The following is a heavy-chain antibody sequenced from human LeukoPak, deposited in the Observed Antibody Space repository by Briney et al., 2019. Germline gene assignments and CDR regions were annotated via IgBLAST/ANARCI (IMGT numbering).Heavy chain of an antibody. CDR2: IWYDGRNK. CDR3: ARVNRGDAFDI. J-gene: IGHJ3*02. V-gene: IGHV3-33*01. Sequence: QTGGSLRLSCAASGFTFSSYGMHWVRQAPGKGLEWVAVIWYDGRNKFYADSLKGRFTISRDNSKNTLYLQMNSLRAEDTAVYYCARVNRGDAFDIWGQGTLVTVSS. D-gene: IGHD3-16*02. CDR1: GFTFSSYG.